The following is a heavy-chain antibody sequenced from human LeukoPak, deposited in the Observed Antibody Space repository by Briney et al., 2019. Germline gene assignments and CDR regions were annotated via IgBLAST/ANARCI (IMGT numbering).Heavy chain of an antibody. CDR3: ARLTGTTGFDY. V-gene: IGHV3-7*01. D-gene: IGHD1-1*01. J-gene: IGHJ4*02. CDR1: GFPFSSYW. CDR2: IKQGGSDK. Sequence: GGSLTLSCSASGFPFSSYWMSWVRQAPGQGLEGVANIKQGGSDKYYVDSVKVRFTISRDNAKDSLYFQVNSLRADDTAVYYCARLTGTTGFDYWGQGTPVTVSS.